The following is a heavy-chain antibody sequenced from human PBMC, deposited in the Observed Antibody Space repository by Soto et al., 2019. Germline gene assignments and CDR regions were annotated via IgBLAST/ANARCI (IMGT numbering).Heavy chain of an antibody. CDR1: GYTFTSYD. J-gene: IGHJ6*03. CDR3: ARKGVFWSGYPYYYYYMDV. Sequence: ASVKVSCKASGYTFTSYDINWVRQATGQGLEWMGWMNPNSGNTGYAQKFQGRVTMTRNTSISTAYMELSSLRSEDTAVYYCARKGVFWSGYPYYYYYMDVWGKGTTVTVSS. V-gene: IGHV1-8*01. D-gene: IGHD3-3*01. CDR2: MNPNSGNT.